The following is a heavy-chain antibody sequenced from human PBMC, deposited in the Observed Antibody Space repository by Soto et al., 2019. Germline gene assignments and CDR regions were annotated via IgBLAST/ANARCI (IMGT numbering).Heavy chain of an antibody. CDR1: GFIFSNYA. D-gene: IGHD3-10*01. CDR3: AKDLIRGDGYVDFDY. CDR2: IYAGGGTT. Sequence: PGGSLRLSCAASGFIFSNYARFWVRQAPGKGLDWVSTIYAGGGTTHYAESVKGRFTISRDNSNNRLYLQMNNLRAEDTAVYFCAKDLIRGDGYVDFDYWGQGTPVTVYS. J-gene: IGHJ4*02. V-gene: IGHV3-23*01.